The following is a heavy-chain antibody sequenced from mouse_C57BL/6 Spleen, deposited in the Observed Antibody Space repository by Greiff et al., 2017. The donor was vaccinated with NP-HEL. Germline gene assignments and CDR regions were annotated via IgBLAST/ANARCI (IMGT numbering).Heavy chain of an antibody. J-gene: IGHJ2*01. V-gene: IGHV5-4*01. D-gene: IGHD1-1*01. CDR3: ARDLDTTVVATDY. CDR1: GFTFSSYA. CDR2: ISDGGSYT. Sequence: DVMLVESGGGLVKPGGSLKLSCAASGFTFSSYAMSWVRQTPEKRLEWVATISDGGSYTYYPDNVKGRFTISRDNAKNNLYLQMSHLKSEDTAMYYCARDLDTTVVATDYWGQGTTLTVSS.